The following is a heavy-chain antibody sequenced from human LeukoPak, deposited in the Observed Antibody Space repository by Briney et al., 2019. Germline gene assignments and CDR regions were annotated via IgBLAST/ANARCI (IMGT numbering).Heavy chain of an antibody. Sequence: PGASLQISCKGSGYGFTSHWIDWVRQMPGKGLEWMGIIYPGDSDTRYSPSFQGQVTISADKSISTAYLQWSSLKASDTAMYYCARRGSGCVAFDYWGQGTLVTVSS. CDR2: IYPGDSDT. J-gene: IGHJ4*02. CDR1: GYGFTSHW. D-gene: IGHD6-19*01. V-gene: IGHV5-51*01. CDR3: ARRGSGCVAFDY.